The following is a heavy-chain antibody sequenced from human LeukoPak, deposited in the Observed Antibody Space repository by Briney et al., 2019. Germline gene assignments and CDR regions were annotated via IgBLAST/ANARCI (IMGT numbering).Heavy chain of an antibody. CDR1: GYSFTSYW. J-gene: IGHJ3*02. CDR3: ARRSGSDALDI. V-gene: IGHV5-51*01. D-gene: IGHD3-10*01. Sequence: GESLKISCKGSGYSFTSYWIAWVRQMPAIGLEWMGIIYPGDSYTTYSPSSQGQVTISADKSISTAYLQWRSLKASDTAMYYCARRSGSDALDIWGQGTMVTVSS. CDR2: IYPGDSYT.